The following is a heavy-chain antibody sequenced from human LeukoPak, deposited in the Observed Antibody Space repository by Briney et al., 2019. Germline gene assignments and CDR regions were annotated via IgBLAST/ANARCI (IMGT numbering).Heavy chain of an antibody. D-gene: IGHD3-10*01. CDR2: INHSGST. V-gene: IGHV4-34*01. J-gene: IGHJ3*02. CDR3: ARDIGYYGSGEAFDT. Sequence: SETLSLTCAVYGGSFSGYYWSWIRQPPGKGLEWIGEINHSGSTNYNPSLKSRVTISVDTSKNQFSLKLSSVTAADTAVYYCARDIGYYGSGEAFDTWGQGTMVTVSS. CDR1: GGSFSGYY.